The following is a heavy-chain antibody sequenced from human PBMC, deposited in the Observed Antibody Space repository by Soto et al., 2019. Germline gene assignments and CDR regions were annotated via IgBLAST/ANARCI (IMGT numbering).Heavy chain of an antibody. CDR1: GDTFKKFA. D-gene: IGHD2-2*01. CDR2: IIPMFGTT. CDR3: ARGVVPAAGAAPHYFHYGVDV. V-gene: IGHV1-69*06. J-gene: IGHJ6*02. Sequence: QVQLVQSGPEVKKPGSSVKVSCKTSGDTFKKFAISWVRQAPGQGPEWMGGIIPMFGTTKYTQKFQGRVTFPADKSRGTAYMELTSLMSEDTATYFCARGVVPAAGAAPHYFHYGVDVWGQGTTVTVSS.